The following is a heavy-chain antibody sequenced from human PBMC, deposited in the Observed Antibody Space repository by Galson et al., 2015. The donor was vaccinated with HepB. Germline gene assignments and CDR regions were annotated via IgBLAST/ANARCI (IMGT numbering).Heavy chain of an antibody. CDR2: IYYSGST. V-gene: IGHV4-31*03. Sequence: TLSLTCTVSGGSISSGYYYWSWIRQHPGKGLEWVGYIYYSGSTYYNPSLKSRVTISVDTSTNQFSLKLNSVTAADTAVYYCARDPRGQQLVQRAFDIWGQGTMVTVSS. J-gene: IGHJ3*02. CDR1: GGSISSGYYY. D-gene: IGHD6-13*01. CDR3: ARDPRGQQLVQRAFDI.